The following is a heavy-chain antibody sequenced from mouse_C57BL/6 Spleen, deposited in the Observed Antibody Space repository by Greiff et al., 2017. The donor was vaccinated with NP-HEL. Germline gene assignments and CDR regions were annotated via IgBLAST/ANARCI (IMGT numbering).Heavy chain of an antibody. J-gene: IGHJ1*03. CDR1: GYTFTSYW. CDR2: IYPGSGST. V-gene: IGHV1-55*01. Sequence: VQLQQPGAELVKPGASVKMSCKASGYTFTSYWITWVKQRPGQGLEWIGDIYPGSGSTNYNEKFKSKATLTVDTSSSTAYMQLSSLTSEDSAVYYGARAVGIYYGSSYGYFDVWGTGTTVTVSS. D-gene: IGHD1-1*01. CDR3: ARAVGIYYGSSYGYFDV.